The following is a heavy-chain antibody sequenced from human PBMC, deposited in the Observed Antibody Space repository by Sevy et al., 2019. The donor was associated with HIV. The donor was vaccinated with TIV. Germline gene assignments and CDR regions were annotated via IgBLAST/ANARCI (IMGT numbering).Heavy chain of an antibody. V-gene: IGHV3-7*01. CDR3: ARDPSDYYDSCGYYSY. CDR2: IKQDGSEK. D-gene: IGHD3-22*01. J-gene: IGHJ4*02. Sequence: GGSLRLSCAASGFTFRSYWMSWVRQAPGKGLEWVANIKQDGSEKYYVDSVKGRFTISRDNAKNSLYLQMNSLRAEDTAVYYCARDPSDYYDSCGYYSYWGQGTLVTVSS. CDR1: GFTFRSYW.